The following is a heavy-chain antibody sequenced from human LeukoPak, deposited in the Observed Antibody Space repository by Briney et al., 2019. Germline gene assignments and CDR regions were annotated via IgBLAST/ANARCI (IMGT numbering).Heavy chain of an antibody. J-gene: IGHJ4*02. CDR1: GFTFSSYW. CDR3: AREIVGTIKSYFDY. CDR2: IRQDGDLK. Sequence: GGSLRLSCTGSGFTFSSYWMSWVRQAPGKGLEWVANIRQDGDLKHYVDSVRGRFTISRDNAENSLYLQMNSLRAEDTAIYYCAREIVGTIKSYFDYWGQGALVTVSS. D-gene: IGHD1-26*01. V-gene: IGHV3-7*01.